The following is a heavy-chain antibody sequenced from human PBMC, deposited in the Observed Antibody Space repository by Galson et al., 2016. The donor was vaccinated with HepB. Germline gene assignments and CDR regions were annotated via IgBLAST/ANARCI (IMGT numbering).Heavy chain of an antibody. CDR1: GFTFSNYA. J-gene: IGHJ6*02. V-gene: IGHV3-13*01. Sequence: SLRLSCAASGFTFSNYAMHWVRQAPGKGLEWVSVIGTAGDTYYPGSVKGRFTISRENAKNSLYLQMNSLRAGDTAVYYCARDRGGRGDYGMDVWGQGTTVTVSS. CDR2: IGTAGDT. D-gene: IGHD3-16*01. CDR3: ARDRGGRGDYGMDV.